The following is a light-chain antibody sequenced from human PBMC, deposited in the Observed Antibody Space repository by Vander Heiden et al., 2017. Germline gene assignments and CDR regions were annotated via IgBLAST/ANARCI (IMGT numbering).Light chain of an antibody. Sequence: EIVLTQSPSTLSSSPGERATLACRASQSVSSYLAWYQQKPGQAPRLPIYHASNRATGIPARFSGSGAGTDFTLTIRSLEPEDFAVYYCQQRSNWPLTFGGGTKVDIK. CDR3: QQRSNWPLT. J-gene: IGKJ4*01. CDR1: QSVSSY. V-gene: IGKV3D-11*02. CDR2: HAS.